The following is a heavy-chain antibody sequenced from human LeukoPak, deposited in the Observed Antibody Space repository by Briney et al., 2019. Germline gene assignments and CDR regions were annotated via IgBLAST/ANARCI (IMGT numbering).Heavy chain of an antibody. D-gene: IGHD3-3*01. V-gene: IGHV3-30*02. CDR1: GFTFSRYG. J-gene: IGHJ4*02. CDR3: AKVMRGFWSGYEYFDY. Sequence: PGGSLRLSCAASGFTFSRYGMHWVRQAPGKGLEWVAFIRYDGSNKYYADSVKGRFTISRDNSKNTLYLQMNSLRAEDTAVYYCAKVMRGFWSGYEYFDYWGQGTLVTVSS. CDR2: IRYDGSNK.